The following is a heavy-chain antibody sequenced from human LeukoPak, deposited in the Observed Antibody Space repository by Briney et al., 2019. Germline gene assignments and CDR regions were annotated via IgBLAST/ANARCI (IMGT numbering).Heavy chain of an antibody. CDR2: IYYSGST. V-gene: IGHV4-30-4*08. D-gene: IGHD3-10*01. Sequence: SQTLSLTCTVSGGSISSGDYYWSWIRQPPGKGLEWIGYIYYSGSTYYNPSLKSRVTISVDTSKNQFSLKLSSVTAADTAVYYCARGGLDYGSGMFGVWFDPWGQGTLVTVSS. CDR1: GGSISSGDYY. CDR3: ARGGLDYGSGMFGVWFDP. J-gene: IGHJ5*02.